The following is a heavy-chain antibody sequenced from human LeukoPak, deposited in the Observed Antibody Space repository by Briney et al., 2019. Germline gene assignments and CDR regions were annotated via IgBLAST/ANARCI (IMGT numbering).Heavy chain of an antibody. Sequence: PGGSLRLSCAASGFTFSSYGMHWVRQAPGKGLEWVAVIWYDGSNKYYADSVKGRFTISRDNSKNTLYLRMNSLRAEDTAVYYCARGIGDYDSSGYDFDYWGQGTLVTVSS. CDR1: GFTFSSYG. CDR3: ARGIGDYDSSGYDFDY. V-gene: IGHV3-33*01. D-gene: IGHD3-22*01. J-gene: IGHJ4*02. CDR2: IWYDGSNK.